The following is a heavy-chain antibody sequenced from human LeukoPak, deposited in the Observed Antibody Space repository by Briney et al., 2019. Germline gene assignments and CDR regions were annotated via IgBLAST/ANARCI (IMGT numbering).Heavy chain of an antibody. CDR1: GFNFRDHW. CDR3: VKDDGWFHLAQ. D-gene: IGHD6-19*01. J-gene: IGHJ4*02. Sequence: GGSLRLSCAVSGFNFRDHWMDWVRQAPGKGLEWVGHIKNDGSETYYLDSLKGRFSISRDNTNNALYLQMNSLRVEDTAVYYCVKDDGWFHLAQWGQGTLVTVSS. V-gene: IGHV3-7*03. CDR2: IKNDGSET.